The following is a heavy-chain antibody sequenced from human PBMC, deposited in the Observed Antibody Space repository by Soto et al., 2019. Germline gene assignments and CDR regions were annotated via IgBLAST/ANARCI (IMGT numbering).Heavy chain of an antibody. D-gene: IGHD1-1*01. CDR1: GFTFSSYG. V-gene: IGHV3-33*01. CDR3: ARDLGSTNYYFDY. Sequence: QVQLVESGGGVVQPGRSLRLSCVTSGFTFSSYGMHWVRQAPGKGLEWVAVIWYDGSKKYYADFVKGRFTISRDYSKNTLYLQMNSLRAEDTAVYYCARDLGSTNYYFDYWGLGTLVIGSS. J-gene: IGHJ4*02. CDR2: IWYDGSKK.